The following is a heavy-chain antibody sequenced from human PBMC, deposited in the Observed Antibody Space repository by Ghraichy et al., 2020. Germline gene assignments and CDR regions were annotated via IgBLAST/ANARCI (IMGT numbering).Heavy chain of an antibody. J-gene: IGHJ4*02. V-gene: IGHV3-7*01. D-gene: IGHD3-10*01. Sequence: LSLTCAASGFTFSSYWMSWVRQAPGKGLEWVANIKQDGSEKYYVDSVKGRFTISRDNAKNSLYLQMNSLRAEDTAVYYCASHRGVTCFDYWGQGTLVTVSS. CDR1: GFTFSSYW. CDR2: IKQDGSEK. CDR3: ASHRGVTCFDY.